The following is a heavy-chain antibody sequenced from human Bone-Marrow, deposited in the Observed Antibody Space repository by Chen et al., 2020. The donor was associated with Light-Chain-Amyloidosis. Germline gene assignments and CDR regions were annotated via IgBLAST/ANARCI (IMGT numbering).Heavy chain of an antibody. CDR1: GFTVSSNY. Sequence: EVQLVETGGGLIQPGGSLRLSCAASGFTVSSNYMSWVRQAPGKGLEWVSVIYSGGSTYYADSVKGRFTISRDNSKNTLYLQMNSLRAEDTAVYYCARVVVPAAISWFDPWGQGTLVTVSS. V-gene: IGHV3-53*02. CDR3: ARVVVPAAISWFDP. D-gene: IGHD2-2*02. CDR2: IYSGGST. J-gene: IGHJ5*02.